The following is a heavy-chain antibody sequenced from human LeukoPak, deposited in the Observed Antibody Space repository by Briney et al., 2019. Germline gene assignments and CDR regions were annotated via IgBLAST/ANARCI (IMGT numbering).Heavy chain of an antibody. CDR3: ARDNFGNYYGSGSYYKYYYYYMDV. D-gene: IGHD3-10*01. J-gene: IGHJ6*03. CDR2: IYTSGST. Sequence: TSETLSLTCTVSGGSISSYYWSWIRQPAGKGLEWIGRIYTSGSTNYNPSLKSRVTISVDTSKNQFSLKLSSVTAADTAVYYCARDNFGNYYGSGSYYKYYYYYMDVWGKGTTVTISS. V-gene: IGHV4-4*07. CDR1: GGSISSYY.